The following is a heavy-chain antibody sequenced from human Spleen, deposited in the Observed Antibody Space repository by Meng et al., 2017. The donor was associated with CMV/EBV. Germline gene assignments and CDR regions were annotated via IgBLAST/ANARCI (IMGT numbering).Heavy chain of an antibody. CDR3: ARDLGSDTWYYNWFDT. CDR1: GYTFSDYY. D-gene: IGHD1-26*01. V-gene: IGHV1-2*02. Sequence: GYTFSDYYINWVRQAPGQGLEWMGWINPHTGGTNFAQKFQDRVTMTRDTSISTVYLELSRLTSDDTAVYFCARDLGSDTWYYNWFDTWGQGTLVTVSS. J-gene: IGHJ5*01. CDR2: INPHTGGT.